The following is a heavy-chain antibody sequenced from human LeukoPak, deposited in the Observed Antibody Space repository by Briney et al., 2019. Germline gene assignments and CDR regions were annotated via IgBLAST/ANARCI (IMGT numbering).Heavy chain of an antibody. V-gene: IGHV4-31*03. Sequence: SQTLSLTCTVSGGSISSGGYYWSWIRQHPGKGLEWIGYIYYSGSTYYNPSLKSRVTISVDTSKNQFSLKLSSVTAADTAVYYCARDSPQYSSGWYTLRTPYYFDYWGQGTLVTVSS. D-gene: IGHD6-19*01. J-gene: IGHJ4*02. CDR2: IYYSGST. CDR3: ARDSPQYSSGWYTLRTPYYFDY. CDR1: GGSISSGGYY.